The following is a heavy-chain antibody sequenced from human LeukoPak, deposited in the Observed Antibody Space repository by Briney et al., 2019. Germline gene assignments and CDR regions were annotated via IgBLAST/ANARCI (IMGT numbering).Heavy chain of an antibody. CDR1: GGSISSYY. V-gene: IGHV4-59*01. J-gene: IGHJ5*02. D-gene: IGHD1-26*01. CDR2: IYYSGSN. CDR3: ARDTGSYWRWFDP. Sequence: QVQLQESGPGLVKPSETMSLTCTVSGGSISSYYWSWIRQPPGTGLEWIGYIYYSGSNNYNPSLKSRVTISVDTSKNQFSLKLSSVTAADTAVYYCARDTGSYWRWFDPWGQGTLVTVSS.